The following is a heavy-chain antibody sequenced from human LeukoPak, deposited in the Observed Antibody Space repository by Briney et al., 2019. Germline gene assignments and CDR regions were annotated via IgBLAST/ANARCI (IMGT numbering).Heavy chain of an antibody. CDR2: IQYDGSNE. Sequence: GGSLRLSCAASGFTFDDYTMHWVLQAPGKGLEWVAYIQYDGSNEQYADSVKGRFSISRDSSKNILYLQMNSLRAEDTAVYYCAKDRCSNGIGCYYYYMDVWGKGTTVTISS. CDR3: AKDRCSNGIGCYYYYMDV. J-gene: IGHJ6*03. V-gene: IGHV3-30*02. CDR1: GFTFDDYT. D-gene: IGHD2-8*01.